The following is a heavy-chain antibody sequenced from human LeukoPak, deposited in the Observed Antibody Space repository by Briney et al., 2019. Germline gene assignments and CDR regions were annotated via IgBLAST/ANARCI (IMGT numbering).Heavy chain of an antibody. V-gene: IGHV1-18*01. D-gene: IGHD3-22*01. CDR3: ARMLTYYDSSGYRGNKYFDY. J-gene: IGHJ4*02. CDR1: GYTFTSYG. CDR2: ISAYIGNT. Sequence: ASVKVSCKASGYTFTSYGISWVRQAPGQGLEWMGWISAYIGNTNYAQKLQGRVTMTTDTSTSTAYMELRSLRSDDTAVYYCARMLTYYDSSGYRGNKYFDYWGQGTLVTVSS.